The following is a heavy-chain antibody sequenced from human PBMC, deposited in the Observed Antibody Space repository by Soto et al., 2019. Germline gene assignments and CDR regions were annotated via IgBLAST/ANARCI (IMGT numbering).Heavy chain of an antibody. V-gene: IGHV3-9*01. J-gene: IGHJ4*02. CDR2: ISWNSGSI. D-gene: IGHD6-13*01. CDR1: GFTFDDYA. Sequence: GGSLRLSCAASGFTFDDYAMHWVRQAPGKGLEWVSGISWNSGSIGYAASVKGRFTISRDNAKNSLYLQMNSLRAEDTALYYCAKTPYSSSGGYFDYWGQGTLVTVSS. CDR3: AKTPYSSSGGYFDY.